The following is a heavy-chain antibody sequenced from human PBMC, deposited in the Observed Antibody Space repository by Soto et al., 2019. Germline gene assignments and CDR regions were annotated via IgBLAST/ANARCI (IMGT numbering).Heavy chain of an antibody. V-gene: IGHV3-30-3*01. CDR2: ISYDGSKK. J-gene: IGHJ3*02. Sequence: PGGSLRLSCAASGFTFSSYAMHWVRQAPGKGLEWVAVISYDGSKKYYADSVKGRFTISRDNSKNTLYLQMKSLRAEDTAVYYCARDSLLWFGGDAFDIWGQGTMVTVSS. CDR3: ARDSLLWFGGDAFDI. D-gene: IGHD3-10*01. CDR1: GFTFSSYA.